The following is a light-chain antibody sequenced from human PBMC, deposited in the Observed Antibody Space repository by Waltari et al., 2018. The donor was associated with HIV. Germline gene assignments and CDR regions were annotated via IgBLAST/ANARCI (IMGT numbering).Light chain of an antibody. J-gene: IGLJ1*01. Sequence: QSVLTQPPSASGTLGQSVTISCPGSSSNVGSKPVYWFQQVSGTAPKLLIYRDYQRRSGIPDRFSGSKSGAPASLTISGLRSEDEADYYCVAWDDSLSGYVFGTGTKVSVL. CDR3: VAWDDSLSGYV. V-gene: IGLV1-47*01. CDR1: SSNVGSKP. CDR2: RDY.